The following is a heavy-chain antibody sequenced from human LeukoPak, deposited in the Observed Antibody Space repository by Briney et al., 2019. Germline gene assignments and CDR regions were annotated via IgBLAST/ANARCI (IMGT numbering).Heavy chain of an antibody. Sequence: QAGGSLRLSCATSGFTFSNYWMHWVRQVPGKGLVWVSRISVDETRTTYADSVKGRFTISRENTKNTLYLQLNSLRAEDTAVYYCARDRGDGRNYYYGMDVWGQGTTVTVSS. V-gene: IGHV3-74*01. J-gene: IGHJ6*02. CDR3: ARDRGDGRNYYYGMDV. D-gene: IGHD3-16*01. CDR1: GFTFSNYW. CDR2: ISVDETRT.